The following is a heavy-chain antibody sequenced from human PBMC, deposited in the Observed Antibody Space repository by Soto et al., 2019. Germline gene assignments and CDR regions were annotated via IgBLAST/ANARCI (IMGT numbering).Heavy chain of an antibody. D-gene: IGHD2-15*01. Sequence: GGSLRLSCAASGFTFSSYSMSWIRQAPGKGLEWVSYISSSGSTIYYADSVKGRFTISRDNAKNSLYLQMNSLRAEDTAVYYCARSIVVVVAANPTPFDYWGQGTLVTVSS. CDR2: ISSSGSTI. CDR1: GFTFSSYS. V-gene: IGHV3-48*04. CDR3: ARSIVVVVAANPTPFDY. J-gene: IGHJ4*02.